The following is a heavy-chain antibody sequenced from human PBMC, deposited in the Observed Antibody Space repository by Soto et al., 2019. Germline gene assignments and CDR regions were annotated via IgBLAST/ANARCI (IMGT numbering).Heavy chain of an antibody. CDR2: IYYSGST. Sequence: PSETLSLTCTVSGGSISSYYWSWIRQPPGKGLEWIGYIYYSGSTNYNPSLKSRVTISVDTSKNQFSLKLSSVTAADTAVYYCAGGSGFWSGYQSSYYFDYWGQGTLVTVSS. CDR3: AGGSGFWSGYQSSYYFDY. CDR1: GGSISSYY. J-gene: IGHJ4*02. V-gene: IGHV4-59*01. D-gene: IGHD3-3*01.